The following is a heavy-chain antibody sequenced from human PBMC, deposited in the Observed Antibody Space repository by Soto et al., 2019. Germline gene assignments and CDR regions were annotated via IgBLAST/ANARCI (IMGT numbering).Heavy chain of an antibody. Sequence: EVQLVESGGGLVKPGGSLRLSCAASGFTFSSYSMNWVRQAPGKGLEWVSSISSSSSYIYYADSVKGRFTISRDNAKNSLYLQMNSLRAEDTAVYYCVRVLSRGSGSRAGYWVQGTLFTVSS. CDR3: VRVLSRGSGSRAGY. CDR2: ISSSSSYI. CDR1: GFTFSSYS. V-gene: IGHV3-21*01. D-gene: IGHD3-10*01. J-gene: IGHJ4*02.